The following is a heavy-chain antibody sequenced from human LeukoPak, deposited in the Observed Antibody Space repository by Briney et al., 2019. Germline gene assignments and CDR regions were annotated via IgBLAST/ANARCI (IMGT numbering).Heavy chain of an antibody. J-gene: IGHJ5*02. Sequence: SETLSLTCTVSGGSISSYYWSWIRQPPGKGLEWIGYIYYSGSTNYNPSLKSRVTISVDTSKNQFSLKLSSVTAADTAVYYCARHNYSYGGNGGFDPWGQGTLVTVSS. CDR1: GGSISSYY. CDR2: IYYSGST. CDR3: ARHNYSYGGNGGFDP. V-gene: IGHV4-59*08. D-gene: IGHD4-23*01.